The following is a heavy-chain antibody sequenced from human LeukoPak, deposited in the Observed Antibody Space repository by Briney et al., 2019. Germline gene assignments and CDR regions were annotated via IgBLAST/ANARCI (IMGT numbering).Heavy chain of an antibody. CDR2: IIPIFGTA. D-gene: IGHD3-3*01. Sequence: SVKVSCRASGGTFSSYAISWVRQAPGQGLECMGGIIPIFGTANYAQKFQGRVTINTDESTSTAYMELSSLRSEDTAVYYCARGHYDFWSGYPSDYYYMDVWGKGTTVTVSS. V-gene: IGHV1-69*05. CDR3: ARGHYDFWSGYPSDYYYMDV. CDR1: GGTFSSYA. J-gene: IGHJ6*03.